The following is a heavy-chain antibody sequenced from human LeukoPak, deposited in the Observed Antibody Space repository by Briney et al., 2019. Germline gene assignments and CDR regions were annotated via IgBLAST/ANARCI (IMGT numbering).Heavy chain of an antibody. D-gene: IGHD6-19*01. CDR2: IYPDESDT. V-gene: IGHV5-51*01. Sequence: GESLKISCKGSGYTFSTYWIGWVRQMPGKGLEWMGIIYPDESDTIYSPSLQGQVTISADKSISTAYLQWSSLKASDTAIYYCARHEGGGWYIDYWGQGTLVTVSS. CDR1: GYTFSTYW. J-gene: IGHJ4*02. CDR3: ARHEGGGWYIDY.